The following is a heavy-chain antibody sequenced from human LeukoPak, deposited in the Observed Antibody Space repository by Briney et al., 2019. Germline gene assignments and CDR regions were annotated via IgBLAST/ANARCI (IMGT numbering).Heavy chain of an antibody. CDR3: ARAPGNDAFDI. Sequence: ASVKVSCKASGGTFSNYAISWVRQAPGQGLEWMGRIIPILGVANYAQKFQGRVSITADKSTGTAYMELSSLGSEDTAVYFCARAPGNDAFDIWGQGTMVTVSS. J-gene: IGHJ3*02. CDR1: GGTFSNYA. V-gene: IGHV1-69*04. CDR2: IIPILGVA. D-gene: IGHD7-27*01.